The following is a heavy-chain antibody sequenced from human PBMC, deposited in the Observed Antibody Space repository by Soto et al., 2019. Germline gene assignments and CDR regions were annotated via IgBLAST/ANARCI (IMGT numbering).Heavy chain of an antibody. CDR3: AKLGLWFGDYYFDY. V-gene: IGHV3-23*01. CDR2: ISGSGGST. Sequence: VGSLRLSCAASGFTFSSYAMSWVRQAPGKGLEWVSAISGSGGSTYYADSVKGRFTISRDNSKNTLYLQMNSLRAEDTAVYYCAKLGLWFGDYYFDYWGQGTLVTVSS. D-gene: IGHD3-10*01. J-gene: IGHJ4*02. CDR1: GFTFSSYA.